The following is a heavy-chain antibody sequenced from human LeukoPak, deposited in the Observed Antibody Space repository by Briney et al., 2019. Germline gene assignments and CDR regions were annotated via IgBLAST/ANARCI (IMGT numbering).Heavy chain of an antibody. CDR1: GFTFDDYA. D-gene: IGHD1-26*01. V-gene: IGHV3-9*01. Sequence: GGSLRLSCAASGFTFDDYAMHWVRQAPGKGLEWVSGISWNSGSIGYADSVKGRFTISRDNAKNSLYLQMNSLRAEDTAIYYCVRDRGTYRPIDYWGQGTLVTVSS. J-gene: IGHJ4*02. CDR3: VRDRGTYRPIDY. CDR2: ISWNSGSI.